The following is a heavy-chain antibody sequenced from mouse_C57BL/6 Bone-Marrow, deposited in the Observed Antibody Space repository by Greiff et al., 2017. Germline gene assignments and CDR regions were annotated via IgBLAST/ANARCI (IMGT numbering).Heavy chain of an antibody. CDR1: GYTFTSYA. J-gene: IGHJ3*01. V-gene: IGHV1-85*01. CDR3: ARESPFAY. Sequence: QVQLQQSGPELVKPGASVKLSCKASGYTFTSYAINWVKQRPGQGLEWIGWIYPRDGSTTYNEKFKGKATLTVDTSSSTAYMELHSLTSEDSAVYFCARESPFAYWGQGTLVTVSA. CDR2: IYPRDGST.